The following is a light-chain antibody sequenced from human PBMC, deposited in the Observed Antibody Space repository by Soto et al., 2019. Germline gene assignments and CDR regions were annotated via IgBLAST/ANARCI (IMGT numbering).Light chain of an antibody. CDR2: KAS. CDR1: QSVSIW. CDR3: QQHHEYGART. V-gene: IGKV1-5*03. Sequence: DIQMTQSPSTLSASVGDTVSITCRASQSVSIWLAWYQQKPGKAPNLLIYKASSLESGVPSRFSGSGSGTEFTLTISSLQPEDFATYYCQQHHEYGARTFGQGTKVDIK. J-gene: IGKJ1*01.